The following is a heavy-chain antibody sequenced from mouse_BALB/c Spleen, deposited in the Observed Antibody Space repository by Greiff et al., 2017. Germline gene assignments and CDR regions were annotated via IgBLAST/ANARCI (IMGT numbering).Heavy chain of an antibody. CDR2: ISYSGST. Sequence: EVQLQQSGPGLVKPSQSLSLTCTVTGYSITSDYAWNWIRQFPGNKLEWMGYISYSGSTSYNPSLKSRITITRDTSKNQFFLQLNSVTTEDTATYYCARSEGYYYGSSPFAYWGQGTLVTVSA. V-gene: IGHV3-2*02. CDR3: ARSEGYYYGSSPFAY. J-gene: IGHJ3*01. CDR1: GYSITSDYA. D-gene: IGHD1-1*01.